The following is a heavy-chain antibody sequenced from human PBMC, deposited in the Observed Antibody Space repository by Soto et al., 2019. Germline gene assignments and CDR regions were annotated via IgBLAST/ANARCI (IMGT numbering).Heavy chain of an antibody. CDR1: GFTFSSYS. CDR3: ATYYYDSSGYYPVNYYYYGMDV. V-gene: IGHV3-48*01. CDR2: ISSSSSTI. J-gene: IGHJ6*02. Sequence: EVQLVESGGGLVQPGGSLRLSCAASGFTFSSYSMNWVRQAPGKGLEWVSYISSSSSTIYYADSVKGRFTISRDNAKNSLDLQMNSMRGEDTAVYYCATYYYDSSGYYPVNYYYYGMDVWGQGTTVTVSS. D-gene: IGHD3-22*01.